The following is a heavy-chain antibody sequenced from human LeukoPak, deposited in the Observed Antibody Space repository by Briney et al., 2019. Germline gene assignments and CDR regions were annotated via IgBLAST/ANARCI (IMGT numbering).Heavy chain of an antibody. CDR2: ISAYNGNT. J-gene: IGHJ4*02. CDR3: ARRVVVAATNDY. D-gene: IGHD2-15*01. CDR1: GYTFSSYG. V-gene: IGHV1-18*01. Sequence: VASVKVSCKASGYTFSSYGITWVRQAPGQGLEWMGWISAYNGNTNYAQKLQGRVTMTTDTSTGTAYMELRSLRSDDTAVYYCARRVVVAATNDYWGQGTLVTVSS.